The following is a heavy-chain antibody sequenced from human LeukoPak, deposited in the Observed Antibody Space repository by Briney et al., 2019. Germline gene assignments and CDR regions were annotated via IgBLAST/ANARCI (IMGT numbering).Heavy chain of an antibody. CDR2: INSEGSST. CDR1: GFTFSSYW. Sequence: GGSLRFSCAASGFTFSSYWMHWFRKAPGKGRVWVSRINSEGSSTSYADSVKGRFTISRDNAKNTLYLQMNSLRAEDTAVYYCARGNYYDSSGYYYVMGGFDYWGQGTLVTVSS. CDR3: ARGNYYDSSGYYYVMGGFDY. V-gene: IGHV3-74*01. D-gene: IGHD3-22*01. J-gene: IGHJ4*02.